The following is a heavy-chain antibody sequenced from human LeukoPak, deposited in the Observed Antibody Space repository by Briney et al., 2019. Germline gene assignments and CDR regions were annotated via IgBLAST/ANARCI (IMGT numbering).Heavy chain of an antibody. CDR3: ARVQKQWLVPHYFDY. Sequence: SGGSLRLSCAASGFTFSSYWMSWVRQAPGKGLEWVANIKQGGSEKYYVDSVKGRFTISRDNAKNSLYLQMNSLRAEDTAVYYCARVQKQWLVPHYFDYWGQGTLVTVSS. CDR2: IKQGGSEK. CDR1: GFTFSSYW. J-gene: IGHJ4*02. D-gene: IGHD6-19*01. V-gene: IGHV3-7*03.